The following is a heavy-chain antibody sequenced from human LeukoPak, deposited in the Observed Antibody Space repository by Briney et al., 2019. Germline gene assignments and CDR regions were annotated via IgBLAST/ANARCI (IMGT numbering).Heavy chain of an antibody. CDR3: AKGLSVGSGYYIFDY. V-gene: IGHV3-23*01. CDR2: ISGHGGGT. J-gene: IGHJ4*02. CDR1: GFAFSSYA. Sequence: GGSLRLSCAASGFAFSSYAMSWVRQAPGRGLEWVSGISGHGGGTYYADSVKGRFTISRGNFKNTLYLHINSLRAEDTAEYYCAKGLSVGSGYYIFDYWGQGILVTVSS. D-gene: IGHD3-3*01.